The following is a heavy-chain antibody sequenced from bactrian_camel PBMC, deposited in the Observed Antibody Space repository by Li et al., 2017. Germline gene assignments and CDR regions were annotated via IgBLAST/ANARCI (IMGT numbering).Heavy chain of an antibody. V-gene: IGHV3S1*01. D-gene: IGHD3*01. CDR3: AVRWSGTRCFASARGYNY. CDR1: GITTTRYC. J-gene: IGHJ4*01. CDR2: LYTGSGHT. Sequence: HVQLVESGGDSVQAGGSLRLACLTSGITTTRYCMAWLRQGTGKRREMVAGLYTGSGHTVYADSVKGRFTISQDKAKNTLYLQMNNLKPEDTALYYCAVRWSGTRCFASARGYNYNGQGTQVTVS.